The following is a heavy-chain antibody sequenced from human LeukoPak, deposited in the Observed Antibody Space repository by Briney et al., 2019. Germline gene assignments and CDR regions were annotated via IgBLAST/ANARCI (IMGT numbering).Heavy chain of an antibody. Sequence: SETLSLTCTVSGGSISSSSYYWGWIRPPPGKGREWIGSIYYSGSTYYNPSLKSRVTISVDTSKSQFSLKLSSVTAADTAVYYCARDGATVTELDYWGQGTLVTVSS. CDR2: IYYSGST. D-gene: IGHD4-17*01. CDR1: GGSISSSSYY. V-gene: IGHV4-39*02. J-gene: IGHJ4*02. CDR3: ARDGATVTELDY.